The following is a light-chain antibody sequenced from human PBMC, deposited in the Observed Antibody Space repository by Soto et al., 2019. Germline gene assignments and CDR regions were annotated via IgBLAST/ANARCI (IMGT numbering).Light chain of an antibody. CDR1: SSNIGAGYD. CDR2: GNS. J-gene: IGLJ1*01. Sequence: QSVLAQPPSVSGAPGQRVTISCTVSSSNIGAGYDVHWYQQLPGTAPKLLIYGNSNRPSGVPDRFSGSKSGTSASLAITGLQAEDEADYYCLSYDSSLRNYVFGTGTKVTVL. V-gene: IGLV1-40*01. CDR3: LSYDSSLRNYV.